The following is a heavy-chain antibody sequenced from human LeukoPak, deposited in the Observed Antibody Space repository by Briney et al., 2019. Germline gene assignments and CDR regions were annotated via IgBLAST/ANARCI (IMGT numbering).Heavy chain of an antibody. V-gene: IGHV4-59*08. CDR1: GGSVSSFY. CDR2: IYYSGST. J-gene: IGHJ5*02. D-gene: IGHD3-10*01. Sequence: SETLSLTCTVSGGSVSSFYWSWIRQPPGKGLEWIGYIYYSGSTNYNPSLKSRVTISVDTSKNQLSLKLSSVTAADTGVYYCARGRGYYGSGASWFDPWGQGTLVTVSS. CDR3: ARGRGYYGSGASWFDP.